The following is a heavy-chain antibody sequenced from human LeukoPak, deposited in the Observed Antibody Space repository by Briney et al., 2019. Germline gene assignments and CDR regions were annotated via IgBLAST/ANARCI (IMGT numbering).Heavy chain of an antibody. D-gene: IGHD5-12*01. Sequence: PSETLSLTCTVSGGSISSSSYYWGWIRQPPGKGLEWIGSIYYSGGTYYNPSLKSRVTISVDTSKNQFSLKLSSVTAADTAVYYCAREKYSGYELDYWGQGTLVTVSS. V-gene: IGHV4-39*07. CDR3: AREKYSGYELDY. J-gene: IGHJ4*02. CDR2: IYYSGGT. CDR1: GGSISSSSYY.